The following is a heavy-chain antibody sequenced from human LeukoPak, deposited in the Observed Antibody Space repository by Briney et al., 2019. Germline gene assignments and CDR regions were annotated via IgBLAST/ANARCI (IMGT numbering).Heavy chain of an antibody. CDR2: IYYSGST. D-gene: IGHD5-18*01. V-gene: IGHV4-59*01. Sequence: PSETLSLTCTVSGGSISSYYWSWIRQPPGKGLEWIGYIYYSGSTNYNPSLKSRVTISVDTSKNQFSLKLSSVTAADTAVYYCARETRGYSYGTGGWFDPWGQEPWSPSPQ. CDR1: GGSISSYY. J-gene: IGHJ5*02. CDR3: ARETRGYSYGTGGWFDP.